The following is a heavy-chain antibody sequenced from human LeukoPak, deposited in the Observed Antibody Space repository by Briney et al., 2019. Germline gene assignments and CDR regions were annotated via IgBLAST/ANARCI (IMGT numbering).Heavy chain of an antibody. CDR1: GFTFSDYW. J-gene: IGHJ4*02. Sequence: GGSLRLSCAASGFTFSDYWMTWVRQVPGKGLEWVAHIKQDGSERYYGDSVKGRFTISRDNTKNLVYLQMNSLGAEDTAVYYCAGGWNYAFRFDYWGQGTLVTVSS. V-gene: IGHV3-7*01. CDR3: AGGWNYAFRFDY. CDR2: IKQDGSER. D-gene: IGHD1-7*01.